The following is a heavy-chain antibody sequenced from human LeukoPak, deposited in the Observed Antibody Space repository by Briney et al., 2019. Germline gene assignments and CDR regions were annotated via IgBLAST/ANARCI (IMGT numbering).Heavy chain of an antibody. V-gene: IGHV3-53*01. CDR2: IYSGGST. D-gene: IGHD5-18*01. CDR1: GFTVSIHY. CDR3: ARGAMDSEGNFEY. J-gene: IGHJ4*02. Sequence: TGGSLRLSCAASGFTVSIHYMTWVRQAPGKGLEWVSVIYSGGSTYYADSVKGRFTISRDNSKNTLYLQMNSLRAEDTAVYYCARGAMDSEGNFEYWGQGTLVTVSS.